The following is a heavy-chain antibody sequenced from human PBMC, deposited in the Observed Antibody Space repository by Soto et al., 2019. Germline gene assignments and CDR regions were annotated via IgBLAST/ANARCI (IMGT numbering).Heavy chain of an antibody. J-gene: IGHJ4*02. CDR2: INPNSGGT. V-gene: IGHV1-2*04. CDR1: GYTFTGYY. CDR3: ARGKVTDNNGSFDY. D-gene: IGHD1-20*01. Sequence: ASVKVSCKASGYTFTGYYMHWVRQAPGQGLEWMGWINPNSGGTNYAQKFQGWVTMTRDTSISTAYMELSRLRSDDTAVYYCARGKVTDNNGSFDYWGQGTLVTVSS.